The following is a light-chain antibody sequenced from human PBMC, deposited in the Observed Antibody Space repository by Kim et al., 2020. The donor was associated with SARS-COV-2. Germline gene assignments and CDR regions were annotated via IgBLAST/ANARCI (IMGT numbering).Light chain of an antibody. CDR2: DVS. CDR3: CSHAGSLHWV. V-gene: IGLV2-11*01. J-gene: IGLJ3*02. CDR1: SSDVGAYNY. Sequence: QSALTQPRSVSGSPGQSVTISCTGTSSDVGAYNYVSWYQQHPGKAPRLMISDVSKRPSGVPDRFSGSKSGNTASLTISGLQVDDEADYYCCSHAGSLHWVFGGGTQLTVL.